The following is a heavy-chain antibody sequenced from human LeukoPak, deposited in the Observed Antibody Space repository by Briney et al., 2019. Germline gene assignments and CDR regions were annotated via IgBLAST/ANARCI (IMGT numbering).Heavy chain of an antibody. J-gene: IGHJ4*02. Sequence: PSETLSLTCTVSGGSISSGGYYWSWIRQPPGKGLEWIGYIYHSGSTYYNPSLKSRVTISVDRSKNQFSLKLSSVTAADTAVYYCARGAHDSSGYYFDYWGQGTLVTVSS. D-gene: IGHD3-22*01. CDR2: IYHSGST. V-gene: IGHV4-30-2*01. CDR3: ARGAHDSSGYYFDY. CDR1: GGSISSGGYY.